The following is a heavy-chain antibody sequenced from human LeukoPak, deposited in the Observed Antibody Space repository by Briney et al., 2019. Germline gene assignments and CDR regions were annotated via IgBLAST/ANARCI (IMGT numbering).Heavy chain of an antibody. D-gene: IGHD5-24*01. Sequence: PGGSLRLSCAAPGFTFSSYAMSWVRQAPGKGLEWVSAISGSGGSTYYPDSVKGRFTISRDNSKNTLYLQMNSLRAEDTAVYYCAKDRGPMATSYFDYWGQGTLVTVSS. CDR1: GFTFSSYA. V-gene: IGHV3-23*01. CDR3: AKDRGPMATSYFDY. CDR2: ISGSGGST. J-gene: IGHJ4*02.